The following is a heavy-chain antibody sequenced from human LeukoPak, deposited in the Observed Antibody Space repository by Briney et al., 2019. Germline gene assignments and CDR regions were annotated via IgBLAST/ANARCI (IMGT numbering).Heavy chain of an antibody. CDR3: ARGRYSNGWHDM. J-gene: IGHJ4*02. D-gene: IGHD6-19*01. CDR2: VNPAGGNI. V-gene: IGHV1-46*01. CDR1: GYNFIDYY. Sequence: EASVTVSCKTSGYNFIDYYLHWFRQALGQGFEWMGIVNPAGGNISYAQKFQGRVIMTRDTSTASVSMELQSLTSDDTAVYYCARGRYSNGWHDMWGQGTQVTVSS.